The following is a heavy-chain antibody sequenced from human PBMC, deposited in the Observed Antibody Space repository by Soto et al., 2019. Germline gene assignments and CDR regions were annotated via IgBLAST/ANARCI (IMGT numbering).Heavy chain of an antibody. J-gene: IGHJ6*02. Sequence: GSSLKIPCKGSVNSFITYWIGWVRQMPGKGLAWMGIIYHGDSDTRYSPSFQGQVTISADKSISTAYLQWSSLRAEDTAVYYCARDGGVLWVGESPYYYYGMDVWGQGTTGTV. V-gene: IGHV5-51*01. CDR3: ARDGGVLWVGESPYYYYGMDV. CDR2: IYHGDSDT. D-gene: IGHD3-10*01. CDR1: VNSFITYW.